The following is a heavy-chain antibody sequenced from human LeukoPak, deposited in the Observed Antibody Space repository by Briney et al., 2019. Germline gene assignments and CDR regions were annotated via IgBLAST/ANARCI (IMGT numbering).Heavy chain of an antibody. Sequence: ASVKVSCKASGYTFTGYYMHWVRQAPGQGLEWMGWINPNSGGTNYAQKFQGRVTMTRNTSISTAYMELSSLRSEDTAVYYCARAGASYYGSGSYLFDYWGQGTLVTVSS. V-gene: IGHV1-2*02. CDR3: ARAGASYYGSGSYLFDY. CDR2: INPNSGGT. J-gene: IGHJ4*02. D-gene: IGHD3-10*01. CDR1: GYTFTGYY.